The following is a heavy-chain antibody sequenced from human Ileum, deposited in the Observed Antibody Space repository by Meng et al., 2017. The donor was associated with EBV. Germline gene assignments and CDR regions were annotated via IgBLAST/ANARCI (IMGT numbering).Heavy chain of an antibody. CDR3: ARAHPVVYFFDY. J-gene: IGHJ4*02. CDR1: GGSIRSGDHS. CDR2: IQHRGST. Sequence: MQRQGSGAGLGEPSQILSPLCAVCGGSIRSGDHSGSWIGQPAGKGLEWIGDIQHRGSTYYNPSLKSRVTISVDRSRNQFSLKLSSVTAADTAVYYGARAHPVVYFFDYWGQGTLVTVSS. D-gene: IGHD4-23*01. V-gene: IGHV4-30-2*01.